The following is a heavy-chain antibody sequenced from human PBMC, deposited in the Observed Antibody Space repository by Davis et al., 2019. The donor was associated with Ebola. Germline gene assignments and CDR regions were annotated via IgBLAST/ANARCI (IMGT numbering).Heavy chain of an antibody. Sequence: GGSLRLSCAASGFTFSSYGMHWVRQAPGKGLEWVAVISYDGSNKYYADSVKGRFTISRDSSKSTLYLQMNSLRDEDTAVYYCARTIYHAFYDILTGPNWFDPWGQGTLVTVSS. D-gene: IGHD3-9*01. V-gene: IGHV3-30*03. J-gene: IGHJ5*02. CDR1: GFTFSSYG. CDR2: ISYDGSNK. CDR3: ARTIYHAFYDILTGPNWFDP.